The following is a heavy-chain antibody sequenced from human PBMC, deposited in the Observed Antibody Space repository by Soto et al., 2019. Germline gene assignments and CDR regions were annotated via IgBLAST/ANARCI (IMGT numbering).Heavy chain of an antibody. D-gene: IGHD3-16*01. CDR1: GANSNSYS. CDR3: ARDWRQMSRGGFFDY. J-gene: IGHJ4*02. CDR2: IVPLSGTP. Sequence: QGRLVQSGAEVTRPGSSVKLSCNVSGANSNSYSIAWVRQSPGQGLQWLGTIVPLSGTPNHAQQFQARVTITADTSTNTAYLELSRLRSEDTAIDYCARDWRQMSRGGFFDYWGQGSLVNISS. V-gene: IGHV1-69*06.